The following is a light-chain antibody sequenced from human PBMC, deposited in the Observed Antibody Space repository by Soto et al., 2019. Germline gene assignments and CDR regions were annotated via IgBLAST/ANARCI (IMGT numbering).Light chain of an antibody. J-gene: IGKJ4*01. CDR1: QGISNY. Sequence: DIQMTQSPSSLSASVGDRVTITCRASQGISNYLAWYQQKPGKVPKLLIYAAFTLQSGVPSRFSGSGSGTDFTLTISSLQPEDVATDYCQKYNSAPPLTFGGGTKVEIK. V-gene: IGKV1-27*01. CDR3: QKYNSAPPLT. CDR2: AAF.